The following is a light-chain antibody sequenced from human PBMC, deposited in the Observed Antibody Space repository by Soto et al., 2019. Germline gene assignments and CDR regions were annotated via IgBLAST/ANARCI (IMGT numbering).Light chain of an antibody. CDR1: QSVSSNY. CDR2: LAS. Sequence: EIVLTQSPGTLSLSPGERATLSCRASQSVSSNYLAWYQQKPGQAPRLLIYLASSRATGIPDRFSGSGSGTDFTLTINRLEPEDFAVYYCQQYVTSPRTFGQGTKVEIK. V-gene: IGKV3-20*01. CDR3: QQYVTSPRT. J-gene: IGKJ1*01.